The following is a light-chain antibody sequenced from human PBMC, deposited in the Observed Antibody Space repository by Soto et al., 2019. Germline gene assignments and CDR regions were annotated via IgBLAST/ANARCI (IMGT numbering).Light chain of an antibody. Sequence: VMTQTPLSSPVTLGQPASISCRSSQSHVHSDGRTYLSWLQQRPGQPPRLLIYKMSNRFSGVPDRFSGSGAGTDFTLKISRVEAEDVGVYFCMQMTQFPLTFGQGTKVEIK. CDR3: MQMTQFPLT. CDR2: KMS. CDR1: QSHVHSDGRTY. J-gene: IGKJ1*01. V-gene: IGKV2-24*01.